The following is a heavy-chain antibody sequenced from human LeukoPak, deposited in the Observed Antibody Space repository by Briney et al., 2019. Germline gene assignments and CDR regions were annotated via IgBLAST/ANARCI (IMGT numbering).Heavy chain of an antibody. D-gene: IGHD3-9*01. CDR1: GGSISSSNW. Sequence: PSGTLSLTCAVSGGSISSSNWWSWVRQPPGKGLEWIGEIYHSGSTNYNPSLKSRVTISVDKSKNQFSLKLSSVTAADTAVYYCARHLTGYYGLYNWFDPWGQGTLVTVSS. CDR3: ARHLTGYYGLYNWFDP. J-gene: IGHJ5*02. CDR2: IYHSGST. V-gene: IGHV4-4*02.